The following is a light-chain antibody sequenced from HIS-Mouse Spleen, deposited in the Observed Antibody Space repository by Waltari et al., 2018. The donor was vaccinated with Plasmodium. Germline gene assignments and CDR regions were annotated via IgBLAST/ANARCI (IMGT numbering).Light chain of an antibody. V-gene: IGLV5-45*03. Sequence: QAVLTQPSSLSASPGASASLTCTLRSGINVGTYSIYWYQSKPGSPPQYLLRYKTDSDKQQGSGGPSRFSGSKDASANAGILLISGLQSEDEADYYCMIWHSSAWVFGGGTKLTVL. CDR3: MIWHSSAWV. CDR2: YKTDSDK. CDR1: SGINVGTYS. J-gene: IGLJ3*02.